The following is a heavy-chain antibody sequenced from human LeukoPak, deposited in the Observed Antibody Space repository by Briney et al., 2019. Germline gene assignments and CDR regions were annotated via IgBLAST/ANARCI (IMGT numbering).Heavy chain of an antibody. CDR1: GYTFTSYY. V-gene: IGHV1-46*01. D-gene: IGHD3-3*01. CDR2: INPSGGNT. CDR3: ARGYYDFWSGRPGLWDLVTRGAQNWFDP. J-gene: IGHJ5*02. Sequence: ASVKVSCKASGYTFTSYYMHWVRQAPGQGLEWMGIINPSGGNTSYAQKFQGRVTMTRDTSTSTVYMELSSLRSEDTAVYYCARGYYDFWSGRPGLWDLVTRGAQNWFDPWGQGTLVTVSS.